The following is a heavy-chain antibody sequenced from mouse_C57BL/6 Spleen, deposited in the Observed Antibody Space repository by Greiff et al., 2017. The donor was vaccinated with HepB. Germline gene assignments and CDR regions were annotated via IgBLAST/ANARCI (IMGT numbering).Heavy chain of an antibody. D-gene: IGHD3-2*02. J-gene: IGHJ3*01. V-gene: IGHV1-15*01. CDR3: TRRDSSGPFAY. CDR2: IDPETGGT. Sequence: VQLQQSGAELVRPGASVTLSCKASGYTFTDYEMHWVKQTPVHGLEWIGAIDPETGGTAYNQKFKGKAILTADKSSSTAYMELRSLTSEDSAVYYCTRRDSSGPFAYWGQGTLVTVSA. CDR1: GYTFTDYE.